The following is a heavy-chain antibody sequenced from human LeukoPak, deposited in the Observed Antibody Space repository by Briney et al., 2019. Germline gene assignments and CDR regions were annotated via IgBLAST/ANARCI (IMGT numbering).Heavy chain of an antibody. CDR1: GFTFSSYS. V-gene: IGHV3-21*01. J-gene: IGHJ4*02. CDR2: ISSSSSYI. D-gene: IGHD5-18*01. Sequence: GGSLRLSCAASGFTFSSYSMNWVLQAPGKGLERVSSISSSSSYIYYADSVKGRFTISRDNAKNSLYLQMNSLRAEATAVYYCASLSSGYSCATTLDYWGQGTLVTVSS. CDR3: ASLSSGYSCATTLDY.